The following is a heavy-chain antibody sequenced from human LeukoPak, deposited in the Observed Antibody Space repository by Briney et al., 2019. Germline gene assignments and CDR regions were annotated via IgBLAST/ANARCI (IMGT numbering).Heavy chain of an antibody. J-gene: IGHJ5*02. CDR3: AKDVGNDLTGYYNWFDP. Sequence: GGSLRLSCAASGFTFSTYGMHWARQAPGKGLEWVKFIRHDGSNKNYAQSVKGRFNISRDNTKNTLYLQMRRLRAEDTAVYYCAKDVGNDLTGYYNWFDPWGQGTLVTVSS. CDR2: IRHDGSNK. D-gene: IGHD3-9*01. CDR1: GFTFSTYG. V-gene: IGHV3-30*02.